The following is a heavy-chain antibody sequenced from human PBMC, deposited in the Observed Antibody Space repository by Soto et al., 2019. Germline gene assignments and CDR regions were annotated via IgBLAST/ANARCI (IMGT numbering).Heavy chain of an antibody. J-gene: IGHJ3*02. Sequence: EVQLVESGGGVVPPGGSLRVSCSGFTRSSNSINWVRQAPGKTLEWVSIFYSSGSTFYSDSVQGRFTIPRDISKNTLDLQMDSLRVDDTAVYYCATTPYDHDAFDNWGQGTVVTVSS. V-gene: IGHV3-66*01. CDR3: ATTPYDHDAFDN. CDR1: GFTRSSNS. D-gene: IGHD5-12*01. CDR2: FYSSGST.